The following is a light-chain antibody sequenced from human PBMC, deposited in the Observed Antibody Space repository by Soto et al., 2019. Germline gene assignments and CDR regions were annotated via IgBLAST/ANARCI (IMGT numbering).Light chain of an antibody. CDR1: QSVSSN. J-gene: IGKJ5*01. Sequence: EIVMTQSPANLSVSPGERATLSCRASQSVSSNLAWYQQKPGQAPRLLIYGASTRATGIPARFSGSGSGTEFTLTLSRLQSEDFAVYYCQQYNNWPPTFGQGTRLEIK. CDR3: QQYNNWPPT. CDR2: GAS. V-gene: IGKV3-15*01.